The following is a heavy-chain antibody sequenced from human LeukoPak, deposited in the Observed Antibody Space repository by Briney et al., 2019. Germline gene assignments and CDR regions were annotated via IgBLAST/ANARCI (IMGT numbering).Heavy chain of an antibody. CDR1: GFTFSNYW. CDR3: GTWTTAASYFDY. J-gene: IGHJ4*02. D-gene: IGHD4-17*01. V-gene: IGHV3-7*02. CDR2: IKQDGSEN. Sequence: PGGSLRLSCAASGFTFSNYWMTWVRQAPGKGLEWVANIKQDGSENYYVGSVKGRFTISRDNAKNSLYLQMNSLRAEDTAVYYCGTWTTAASYFDYWGQGTLVTVSS.